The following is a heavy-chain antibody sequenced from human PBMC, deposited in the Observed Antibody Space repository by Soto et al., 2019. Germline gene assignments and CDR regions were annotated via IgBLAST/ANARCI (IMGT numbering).Heavy chain of an antibody. J-gene: IGHJ5*02. CDR2: ITNNVGDT. Sequence: EVQLLESGGGLVQPGGSLRLSCAASAFTFSSYAMSWVRQAPGKGLEWVSTITNNVGDTYYADSVKGRFIISRDNPKNTLYLQMNSLRADDTAVYYCAKVDHYVSGSLGIFDPWGQGTLVTVSS. D-gene: IGHD3-10*01. CDR3: AKVDHYVSGSLGIFDP. CDR1: AFTFSSYA. V-gene: IGHV3-23*01.